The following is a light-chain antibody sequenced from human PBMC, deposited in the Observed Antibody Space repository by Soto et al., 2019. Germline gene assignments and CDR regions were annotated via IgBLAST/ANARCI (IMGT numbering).Light chain of an antibody. CDR1: SSNIGAHYD. CDR2: GNT. CDR3: QSYDSSLSGVI. Sequence: QSVLTQPPSVSGAPGQRVTISCTGSSSNIGAHYDVHWYQHLPGTAPKLLIYGNTNRPSRVPDRFSGSKSGTSASLAITGLQAEDEADYYCQSYDSSLSGVIFGGGTKLTVL. V-gene: IGLV1-40*01. J-gene: IGLJ2*01.